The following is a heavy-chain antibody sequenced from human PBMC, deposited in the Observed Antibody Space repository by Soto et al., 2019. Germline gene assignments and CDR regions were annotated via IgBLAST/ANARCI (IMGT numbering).Heavy chain of an antibody. Sequence: EVQLVESGGGLVQPGGSLRLYCAASGFTFSSYWMSWVRQAPGKGLEWVANIKQDGSEKYYVDSVKGRFTISRDNAKNSLYLQMNSLRAEDTAVYYCASDSYAPPGGTLGQGTLVTVSS. V-gene: IGHV3-7*01. CDR2: IKQDGSEK. CDR3: ASDSYAPPGGT. CDR1: GFTFSSYW. J-gene: IGHJ5*02. D-gene: IGHD2-15*01.